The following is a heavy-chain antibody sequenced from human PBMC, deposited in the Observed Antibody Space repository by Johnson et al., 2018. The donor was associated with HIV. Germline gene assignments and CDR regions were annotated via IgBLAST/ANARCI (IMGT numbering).Heavy chain of an antibody. D-gene: IGHD3-16*01. CDR2: ISYDGSNK. CDR1: GFTFSSYD. V-gene: IGHV3-30*04. J-gene: IGHJ3*02. CDR3: ARESGGQYDAFDI. Sequence: QVQLVESGGGVVQPGGSLRLSCAASGFTFSSYDMHWVRQAPGKGLEWVAVISYDGSNKSYADSVKGRFTISRDNSKNTLYLQMNSLRAEDTPVYYCARESGGQYDAFDIWGQGTMVTVSS.